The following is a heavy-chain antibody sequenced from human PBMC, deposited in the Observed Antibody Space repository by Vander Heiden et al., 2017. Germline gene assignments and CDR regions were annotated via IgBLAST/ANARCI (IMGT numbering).Heavy chain of an antibody. D-gene: IGHD4-17*01. CDR2: ISSSSSYI. CDR1: GFPSSRHS. J-gene: IGHJ6*02. V-gene: IGHV3-21*01. Sequence: EVQLVESGGGLVKPGGSLRPSRPASGFPSSRHSLNRVPQAPGKGLEWVSSISSSSSYIYYADSVKGRFTISRDNAKNSLYLQMNSLRAEDTAVYYCARDTLRRYYYGMDVWGQGTTVTVSS. CDR3: ARDTLRRYYYGMDV.